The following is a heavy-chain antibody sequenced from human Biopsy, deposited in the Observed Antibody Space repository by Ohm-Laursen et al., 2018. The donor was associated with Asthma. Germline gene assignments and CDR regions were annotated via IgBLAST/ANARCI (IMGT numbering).Heavy chain of an antibody. Sequence: SSVKVSCKASGDSFSNYAISWVRQAPGQGLEWMGGLIPVLGTPDHAQTFEGRVTITADESTSTAYMELSSLSSEDTAVYYCARGYSGSDRIVYYYSGLEVWGQGTTVTV. CDR1: GDSFSNYA. CDR2: LIPVLGTP. V-gene: IGHV1-69*01. J-gene: IGHJ6*02. D-gene: IGHD5-12*01. CDR3: ARGYSGSDRIVYYYSGLEV.